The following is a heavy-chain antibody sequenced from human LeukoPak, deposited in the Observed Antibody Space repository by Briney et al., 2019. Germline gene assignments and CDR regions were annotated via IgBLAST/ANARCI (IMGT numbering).Heavy chain of an antibody. CDR1: GGSISSGGYS. CDR3: ARDRGPGKDYGYYLDY. D-gene: IGHD4-17*01. Sequence: SQTLSLTCAVSGGSISSGGYSWSWIRQPPGKGLEWIGYIYHSGSTYYNPSLKSRVTISVDRSKNQFSLKLSSVTAADTAVYYCARDRGPGKDYGYYLDYWGQGTLVTVSS. V-gene: IGHV4-30-2*01. J-gene: IGHJ4*02. CDR2: IYHSGST.